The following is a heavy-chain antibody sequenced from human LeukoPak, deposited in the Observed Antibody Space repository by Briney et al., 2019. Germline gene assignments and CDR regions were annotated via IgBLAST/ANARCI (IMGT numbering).Heavy chain of an antibody. CDR1: GGSISSGGYS. CDR2: IYHSGST. Sequence: SQTLSLTCAVSGGSISSGGYSWSWIRQPPGKGLEWIGYIYHSGSTYYNPSLKSRVTISVDRSKNQFSLKLSSVTAADTAVYYCARGYCSGGSCYPFDHWGQGTLVTVSS. J-gene: IGHJ4*02. V-gene: IGHV4-30-2*01. CDR3: ARGYCSGGSCYPFDH. D-gene: IGHD2-15*01.